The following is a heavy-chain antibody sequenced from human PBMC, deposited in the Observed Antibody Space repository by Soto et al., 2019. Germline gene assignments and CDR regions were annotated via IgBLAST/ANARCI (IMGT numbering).Heavy chain of an antibody. CDR1: GVTFNSLS. D-gene: IGHD2-21*02. CDR2: VSFDGKVT. J-gene: IGHJ4*02. Sequence: GGSLRLSCTGSGVTFNSLSLHWVRQGPDKGLEWVAVVSFDGKVTYYADSVKGRFTVSRDNSKNTIYLQANSLRAEDTAVYYCAREPYGDSQYFDYWGQGTPVTVS. V-gene: IGHV3-30*04. CDR3: AREPYGDSQYFDY.